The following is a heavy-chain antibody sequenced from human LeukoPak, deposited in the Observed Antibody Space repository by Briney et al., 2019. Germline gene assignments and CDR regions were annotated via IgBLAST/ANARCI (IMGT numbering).Heavy chain of an antibody. V-gene: IGHV1-69*13. J-gene: IGHJ4*02. CDR1: GGTFSSYA. D-gene: IGHD3-10*01. Sequence: GASVKVSCKASGGTFSSYAISWVRQAPGQGLEWMGGIIPIFGTANYAQKFQGRVTITADESTSTAYMELSSLRSEDTAVYYCASTGRLDGSGPFDYWGQGALVTVSS. CDR2: IIPIFGTA. CDR3: ASTGRLDGSGPFDY.